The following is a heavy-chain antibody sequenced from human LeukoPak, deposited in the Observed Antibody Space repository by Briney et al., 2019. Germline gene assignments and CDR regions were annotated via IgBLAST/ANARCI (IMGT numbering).Heavy chain of an antibody. CDR1: GFPFSSHS. J-gene: IGHJ3*02. Sequence: PGGSLRLSCAASGFPFSSHSMNWVRQAPGKGLEWVANLKQDGREKYYVDSVKGRFTSSRDKAKNSLYLQMNSRRAEDTAVYYCARAWSRYFDWPSYAFDIWGQGTMVTVSS. V-gene: IGHV3-7*03. CDR3: ARAWSRYFDWPSYAFDI. CDR2: LKQDGREK. D-gene: IGHD3-9*01.